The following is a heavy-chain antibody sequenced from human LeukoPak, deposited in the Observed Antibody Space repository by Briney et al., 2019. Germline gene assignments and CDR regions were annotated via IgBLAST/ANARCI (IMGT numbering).Heavy chain of an antibody. CDR3: ARANTMVRGVIPYFDY. CDR1: GYTFTSYA. Sequence: ASVKVSCKASGYTFTSYAMHWVRQAPGRRLEWMGWINAGNGNTKYSQKFQGRVTITRDTSASTAYMELSSLRSEDTAVYYCARANTMVRGVIPYFDYWGRGTLVTVSS. J-gene: IGHJ4*02. D-gene: IGHD3-10*01. CDR2: INAGNGNT. V-gene: IGHV1-3*01.